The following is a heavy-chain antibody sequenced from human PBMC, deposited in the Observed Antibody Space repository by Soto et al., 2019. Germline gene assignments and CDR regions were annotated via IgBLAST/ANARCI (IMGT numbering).Heavy chain of an antibody. CDR1: GYTFTSYG. D-gene: IGHD2-8*01. CDR3: ARYRVYAPDYYYYMDV. V-gene: IGHV1-18*01. CDR2: ISAYNGNT. J-gene: IGHJ6*03. Sequence: QVQLVQSGAEVKKPGAPVKVSCKASGYTFTSYGISWVRQAPVQGLEWMGWISAYNGNTNYAQKLQGRVTMTTDTSTSTAYMELRSLRSDDTAVYYCARYRVYAPDYYYYMDVWGKGTTVTVSS.